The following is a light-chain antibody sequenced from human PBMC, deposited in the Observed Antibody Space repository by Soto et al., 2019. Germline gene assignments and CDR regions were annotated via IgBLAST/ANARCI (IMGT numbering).Light chain of an antibody. CDR3: QQYYSFPLT. CDR2: AAS. J-gene: IGKJ4*01. V-gene: IGKV1-8*01. Sequence: IQMTRSPSSVSASVGDRVSITCRASQGISSYLAWYQQKPGKAPELLIYAASTLQSGVPSRFSGSGSGTDFTLTISCLQSEDFATYYCQQYYSFPLTFGGGTKVDIK. CDR1: QGISSY.